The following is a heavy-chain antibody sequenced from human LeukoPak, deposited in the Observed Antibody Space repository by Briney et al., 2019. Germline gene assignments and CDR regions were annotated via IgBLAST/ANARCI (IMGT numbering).Heavy chain of an antibody. V-gene: IGHV4-59*08. CDR3: AGLRSTVAWASFDY. D-gene: IGHD4-23*01. J-gene: IGHJ4*02. CDR1: GSISSYY. CDR2: SYFTGNP. Sequence: SETLSLTCIVSGSISSYYWTWIRQPPGKGLEWIGHSYFTGNPNHNPSLKSRVTISVDPPKNQFSLKLTSVTAADTAVYYCAGLRSTVAWASFDYWGQGILVTVPS.